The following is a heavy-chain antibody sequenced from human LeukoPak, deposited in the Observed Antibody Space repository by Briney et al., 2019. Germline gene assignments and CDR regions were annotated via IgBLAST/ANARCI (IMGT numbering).Heavy chain of an antibody. CDR1: GFTLNNFG. V-gene: IGHV3-33*05. Sequence: GGSLRLSCAAHGFTLNNFGMHWVRQAPGKGLEWVAAISYDGSDKYYADSVRVRFTISRDSSTNALYLQMNILRADDTAVYYCATGRPRDTVLVPVPTFDYWGQGTLVTVSS. D-gene: IGHD5-18*01. J-gene: IGHJ4*02. CDR3: ATGRPRDTVLVPVPTFDY. CDR2: ISYDGSDK.